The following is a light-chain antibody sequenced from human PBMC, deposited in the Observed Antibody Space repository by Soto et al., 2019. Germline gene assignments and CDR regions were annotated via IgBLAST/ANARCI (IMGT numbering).Light chain of an antibody. CDR1: SSDIGNYNY. V-gene: IGLV2-8*01. Sequence: QSALTQPPSASGSPGQSVTISCTGTSSDIGNYNYVSWYQQHPGKAPKLIIYEVSKRPSGVPDRFSASKSGNTASLTISGLQPEDEADYYCCSYAGPSTIFGGGTKLTVL. CDR3: CSYAGPSTI. J-gene: IGLJ2*01. CDR2: EVS.